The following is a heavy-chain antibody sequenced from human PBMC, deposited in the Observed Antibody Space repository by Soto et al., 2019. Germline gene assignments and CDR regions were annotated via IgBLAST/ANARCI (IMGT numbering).Heavy chain of an antibody. CDR1: GGSISSGGYS. CDR2: IYHSGST. J-gene: IGHJ5*02. Sequence: SETLSLTCAVSGGSISSGGYSWSWIRQPPGKGLGWIGYIYHSGSTYYNPSLKSRVTISVDRSKNQFSLKLSSVTAADTAVYYCARAGERGYCSSTSCYTPPNWFDPWGQGTLVTVSS. CDR3: ARAGERGYCSSTSCYTPPNWFDP. V-gene: IGHV4-30-2*01. D-gene: IGHD2-2*02.